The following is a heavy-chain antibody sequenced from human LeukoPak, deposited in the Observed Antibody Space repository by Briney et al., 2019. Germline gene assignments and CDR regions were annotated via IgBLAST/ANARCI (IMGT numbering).Heavy chain of an antibody. CDR2: INHSGST. V-gene: IGHV4-39*07. CDR1: GGSISSSGYY. J-gene: IGHJ3*02. Sequence: SETLSLTCTVSGGSISSSGYYWSWIRQPPGKGLEWIGEINHSGSTNYNPSLKSRVTISVDTSKNQFSLKLSSVTAADTAVYYCARGGYDFWSGFDAFDIWGQGTMVTVSS. CDR3: ARGGYDFWSGFDAFDI. D-gene: IGHD3-3*01.